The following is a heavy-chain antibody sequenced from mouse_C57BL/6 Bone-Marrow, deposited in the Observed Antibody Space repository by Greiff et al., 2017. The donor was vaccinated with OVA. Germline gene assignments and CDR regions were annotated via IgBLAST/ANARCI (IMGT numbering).Heavy chain of an antibody. Sequence: EVKLMESGGGLVKPGGSLKLSCAASGFTFSDYGMHWVRQAPEKGLEWVAYISSGSSTIYYADTVKGRFTLSRDNAKNTLFLQMTSLRSEDTAMYYCARSTRSFDYWGQGTTLTVSS. CDR2: ISSGSSTI. V-gene: IGHV5-17*01. J-gene: IGHJ2*01. CDR3: ARSTRSFDY. CDR1: GFTFSDYG. D-gene: IGHD3-1*01.